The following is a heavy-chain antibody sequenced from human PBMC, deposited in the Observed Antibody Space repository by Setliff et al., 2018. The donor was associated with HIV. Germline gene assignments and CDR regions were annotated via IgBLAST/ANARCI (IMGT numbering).Heavy chain of an antibody. V-gene: IGHV3-15*01. Sequence: GSLRLSCAASGFTFSSAWMSWVRQAPGKGLEWVGRIKSNKDGGTAHYAAPVKGRFAISRDDSNNMLYLQMSSLKTEDTAVYYCTTEGVPTIGGQGTLVTVSS. CDR1: GFTFSSAW. CDR2: IKSNKDGGTA. CDR3: TTEGVPTI. D-gene: IGHD5-12*01. J-gene: IGHJ4*02.